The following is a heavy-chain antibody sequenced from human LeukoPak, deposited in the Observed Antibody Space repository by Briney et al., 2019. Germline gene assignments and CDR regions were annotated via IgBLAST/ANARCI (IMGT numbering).Heavy chain of an antibody. D-gene: IGHD1-26*01. CDR2: ISSSGSTI. Sequence: PGGSLRLSCAASGFTFSSYEMNWVRQAPEKGLEWVSYISSSGSTIYYADSVKGRFTISRDNAKNSLYLQMNSLRAEDTAVYYCARGSSGSYEGRDFDYWGQGTLVTVSS. CDR3: ARGSSGSYEGRDFDY. J-gene: IGHJ4*02. V-gene: IGHV3-48*03. CDR1: GFTFSSYE.